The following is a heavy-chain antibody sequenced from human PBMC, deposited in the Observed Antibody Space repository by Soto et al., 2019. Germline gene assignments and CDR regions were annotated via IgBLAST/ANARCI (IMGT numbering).Heavy chain of an antibody. D-gene: IGHD2-15*01. CDR1: GFTFSSYA. CDR2: ISGSGGST. CDR3: AKDEDQSSWYFDL. V-gene: IGHV3-23*01. J-gene: IGHJ2*01. Sequence: EVQLLESGGGLVQHGGSLRLSCAASGFTFSSYAMSWVRQAPGTGLEWVSAISGSGGSTYYADSVKGRFTISRDNSKNTLYLQMNSLRAEYTAVYYCAKDEDQSSWYFDLWGRGTLVTVSS.